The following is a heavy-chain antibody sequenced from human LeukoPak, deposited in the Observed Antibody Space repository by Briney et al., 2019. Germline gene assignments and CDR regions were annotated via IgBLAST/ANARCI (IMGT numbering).Heavy chain of an antibody. CDR3: ARDNDFWSGYYSMDY. V-gene: IGHV4-38-2*02. CDR1: GYSISSGYY. J-gene: IGHJ4*02. CDR2: IYHSGST. D-gene: IGHD3-3*01. Sequence: SETLSLTCTVSGYSISSGYYWGCIRQPPGKGLEWIGCIYHSGSTYYNPSLKSRVTISEDTSKNQFSLKLSSVTAADTAVYYCARDNDFWSGYYSMDYWGQGTLVTISS.